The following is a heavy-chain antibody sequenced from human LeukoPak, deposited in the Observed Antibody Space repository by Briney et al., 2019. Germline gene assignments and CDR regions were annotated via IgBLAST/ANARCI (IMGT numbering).Heavy chain of an antibody. CDR3: ARGGQWLVPGNYYYGMDV. J-gene: IGHJ6*02. Sequence: ASVKVSCKASGYTFTSYYMHWVRQAPGQGLEWMGIINPSGGSTSYAQKFQGRVTMTRDTSTSTVYMELSSLRSEDTAVYYCARGGQWLVPGNYYYGMDVWGQGTTVTVSS. CDR1: GYTFTSYY. V-gene: IGHV1-46*01. D-gene: IGHD6-19*01. CDR2: INPSGGST.